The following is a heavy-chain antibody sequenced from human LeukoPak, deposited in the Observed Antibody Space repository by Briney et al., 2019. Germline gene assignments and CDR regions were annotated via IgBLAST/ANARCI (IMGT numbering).Heavy chain of an antibody. V-gene: IGHV3-7*01. Sequence: GGSLRLSCAASGFTFSSYWMSWVCQAPGKGLEWVANIKQDGSEKYYVDSVKGRFTISRDNAKNSLYLQMNSLRAEDTAVYYCASYIAAAGTISLDYWGQGTLVTVSS. D-gene: IGHD6-13*01. CDR3: ASYIAAAGTISLDY. CDR1: GFTFSSYW. J-gene: IGHJ4*02. CDR2: IKQDGSEK.